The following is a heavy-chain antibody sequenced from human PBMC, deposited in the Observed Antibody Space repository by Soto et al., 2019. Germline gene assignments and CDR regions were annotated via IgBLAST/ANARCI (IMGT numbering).Heavy chain of an antibody. V-gene: IGHV1-69*12. CDR2: IIPIFGTA. J-gene: IGHJ3*02. Sequence: QVQLVQSGAEVKKPGSSVKVSCKASGGTFSSYAISWVRQAPGQGLEWMGGIIPIFGTANYAQKFQGRVTITADESTSTGYMELSSLRSEDTAVYYCAPGGGGRDDSAFDIWGQGTMVTVSS. CDR3: APGGGGRDDSAFDI. D-gene: IGHD2-15*01. CDR1: GGTFSSYA.